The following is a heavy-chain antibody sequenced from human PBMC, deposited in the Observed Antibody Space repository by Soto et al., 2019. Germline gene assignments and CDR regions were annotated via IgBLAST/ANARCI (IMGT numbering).Heavy chain of an antibody. CDR3: ALLGYGVVTATNFDY. J-gene: IGHJ4*02. CDR1: GGTFSSYA. V-gene: IGHV1-69*12. Sequence: QVQLVQSGAEVKKPGSSVKVSCKASGGTFSSYAISWVRQAPGQGLEWMGGIIPIFGTANYAQKFQGRDTITADESTSTAYMELSSLRSEDTAVYYCALLGYGVVTATNFDYWGQGTLVTVSS. CDR2: IIPIFGTA. D-gene: IGHD2-21*02.